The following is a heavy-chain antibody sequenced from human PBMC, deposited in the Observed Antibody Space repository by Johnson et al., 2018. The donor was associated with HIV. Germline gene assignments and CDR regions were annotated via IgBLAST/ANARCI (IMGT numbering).Heavy chain of an antibody. CDR1: GFTFSYYN. D-gene: IGHD3-10*01. J-gene: IGHJ3*02. CDR3: VRASWFGAFDI. V-gene: IGHV3-13*01. Sequence: VQLVESGGDLEQPGRSLRLSCAASGFTFSYYNIHWVRQAPGKGLEWVSGINWNGATTYYPGSVRGRFTISRENAKNSLYLQMNNLRAGDSAVYYCVRASWFGAFDIWGQGTLVTVSS. CDR2: INWNGATT.